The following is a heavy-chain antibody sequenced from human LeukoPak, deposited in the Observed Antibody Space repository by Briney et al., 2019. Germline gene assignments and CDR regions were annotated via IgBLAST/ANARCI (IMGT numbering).Heavy chain of an antibody. D-gene: IGHD6-6*01. V-gene: IGHV4-39*01. CDR1: GGSISRSGDY. CDR3: ARLTYSSSSAVDY. CDR2: FYYSGST. J-gene: IGHJ4*02. Sequence: SETLSLTCTVSGGSISRSGDYWGWIRQPPGKGLEWIGSFYYSGSTYYNPALKSRVTISVDTSKNQFSLKLSSVTAAGTAVYYCARLTYSSSSAVDYWGQGTLVTVSS.